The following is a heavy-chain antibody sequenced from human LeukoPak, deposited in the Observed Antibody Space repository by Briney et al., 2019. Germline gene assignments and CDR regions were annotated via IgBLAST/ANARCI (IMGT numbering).Heavy chain of an antibody. CDR1: GGSISSFY. CDR2: MFASGST. Sequence: SETLSLTCTVSGGSISSFYWNWIRQPAGKGLEWIGRMFASGSTIYNPSLTSRVTMSVDASKNHIYLSLSSVPAADTAVYYCARGFQYSSSWYGGFDPWGQGILVTVSS. D-gene: IGHD6-13*01. J-gene: IGHJ5*02. V-gene: IGHV4-4*07. CDR3: ARGFQYSSSWYGGFDP.